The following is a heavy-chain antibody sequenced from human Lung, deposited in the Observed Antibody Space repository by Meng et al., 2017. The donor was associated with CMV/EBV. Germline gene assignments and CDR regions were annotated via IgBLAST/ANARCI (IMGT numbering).Heavy chain of an antibody. D-gene: IGHD3-16*01. J-gene: IGHJ4*02. V-gene: IGHV1-18*01. CDR1: GYYFNAFG. CDR3: ARRRGVYHFLEGGGDAYFDY. CDR2: INTANGAP. Sequence: AXVXVSXXGSGYYFNAFGISWMRQAPGQGLEWMGWINTANGAPRYAQRFQGRVTMTTDKSTATAYMELRSLTSDDTAVYYCARRRGVYHFLEGGGDAYFDYWGQGTXVTVSS.